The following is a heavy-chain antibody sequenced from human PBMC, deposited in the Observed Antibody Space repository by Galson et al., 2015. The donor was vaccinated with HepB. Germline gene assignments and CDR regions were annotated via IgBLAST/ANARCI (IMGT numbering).Heavy chain of an antibody. D-gene: IGHD3-3*01. CDR3: VRDRGFGVDDY. CDR2: MKTEGFVI. CDR1: GFRFSDYW. V-gene: IGHV3-7*03. Sequence: SLRLSCAASGFRFSDYWMSWVRQAPGKGPEWVANMKTEGFVIRYADSVRGRFTISRDNPKNSMYLQVDSLRVEDTAVYYCVRDRGFGVDDYWGQGTLVTVSS. J-gene: IGHJ4*02.